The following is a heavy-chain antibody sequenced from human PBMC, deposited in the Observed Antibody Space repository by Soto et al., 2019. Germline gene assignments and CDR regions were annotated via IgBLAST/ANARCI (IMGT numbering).Heavy chain of an antibody. J-gene: IGHJ5*02. D-gene: IGHD3-10*01. CDR2: IYYSGST. Sequence: SETLSLTCTVSGGSIRSGDYYWSWIRQPPGKGLEWIGYIYYSGSTYYNPSLKSRVTISVDTSKNQFSLKLSSVTAADTAVYYCARGPNYYNSARGWFDPWGQGTLVTV. CDR1: GGSIRSGDYY. CDR3: ARGPNYYNSARGWFDP. V-gene: IGHV4-30-4*01.